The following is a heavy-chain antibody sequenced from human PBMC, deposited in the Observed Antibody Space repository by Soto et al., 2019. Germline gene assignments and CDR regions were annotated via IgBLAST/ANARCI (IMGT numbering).Heavy chain of an antibody. V-gene: IGHV3-30-3*01. J-gene: IGHJ6*02. CDR3: ARDCEDSTAYNNYYYFGMDV. D-gene: IGHD3-22*01. CDR2: ISYDGSNK. CDR1: GFTFSIYA. Sequence: GGSLRLSCAASGFTFSIYAMYWVRQAPAKGLEWVAVISYDGSNKYYADSVKGRVTISRDNSKNTVYLQMNSLGAEDTALYYCARDCEDSTAYNNYYYFGMDVWGHGTTVTVSS.